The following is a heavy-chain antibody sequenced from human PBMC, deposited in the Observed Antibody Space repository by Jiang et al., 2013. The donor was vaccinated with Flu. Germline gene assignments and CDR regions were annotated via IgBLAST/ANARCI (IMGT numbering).Heavy chain of an antibody. J-gene: IGHJ2*01. CDR3: ARDLHRIAVAGTYVWYFDL. V-gene: IGHV1-69*04. Sequence: GAEVKKPGSSVKVSCKASGGTFSSYAISWVRQAPGQGLEWMGRIIPILGIANYAQKFQGRVTITADKSTSTAYMELSSLRSEDTAVYYCARDLHRIAVAGTYVWYFDLWGRGTLVTVSS. CDR1: GGTFSSYA. CDR2: IIPILGIA. D-gene: IGHD6-19*01.